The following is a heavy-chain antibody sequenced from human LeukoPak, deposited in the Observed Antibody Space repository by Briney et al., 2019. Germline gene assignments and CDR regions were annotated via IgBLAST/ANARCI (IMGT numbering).Heavy chain of an antibody. CDR3: ARDRYTNTISGVASNWFDP. J-gene: IGHJ5*02. D-gene: IGHD3-3*01. V-gene: IGHV1-69*05. CDR2: IIPIFGTA. Sequence: SVKVSCKASGGIFSSYAISWVRQAPGQGLEWMRRIIPIFGTANYAQKFQGRVTITTDESTSTAYMELSSLRSEDTAVYYCARDRYTNTISGVASNWFDPWGQGSLVTVSS. CDR1: GGIFSSYA.